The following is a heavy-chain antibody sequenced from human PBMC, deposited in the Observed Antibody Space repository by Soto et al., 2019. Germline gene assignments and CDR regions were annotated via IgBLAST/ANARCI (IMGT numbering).Heavy chain of an antibody. Sequence: SETLSLTCAVSGCSISSCGYSWIWIRQPPGKGLEWIGYIYHSGSTYYNPSLKSRVTISVDRSKNQFSLKLSSVTAADTAVYYCALAPTAGWFDPWGQGTLVTVSS. CDR3: ALAPTAGWFDP. CDR2: IYHSGST. CDR1: GCSISSCGYS. D-gene: IGHD4-17*01. V-gene: IGHV4-30-2*01. J-gene: IGHJ5*02.